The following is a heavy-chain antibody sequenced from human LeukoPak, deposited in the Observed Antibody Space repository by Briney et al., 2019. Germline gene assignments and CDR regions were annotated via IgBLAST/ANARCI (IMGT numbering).Heavy chain of an antibody. Sequence: PGWSLRLSCAASGFTFSNYAMMWVRQAPGKRLEWVSSITGSGDGTYYADSVSGRFTISRDNSENTLYLQLNSLRAEDTAVYFCVKGFVHPTYYFDYWGQGTLVAVSS. D-gene: IGHD3-10*01. J-gene: IGHJ4*02. V-gene: IGHV3-23*01. CDR2: ITGSGDGT. CDR1: GFTFSNYA. CDR3: VKGFVHPTYYFDY.